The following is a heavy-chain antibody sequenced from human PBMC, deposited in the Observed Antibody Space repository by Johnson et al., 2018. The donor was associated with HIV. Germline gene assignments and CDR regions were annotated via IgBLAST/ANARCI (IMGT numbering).Heavy chain of an antibody. D-gene: IGHD7-27*01. J-gene: IGHJ3*02. CDR3: ARDLLGMDDAFDI. Sequence: QMQLVESGGGLVQPGGSLRLSCAASGFTFSDYYMSWIRQAPGKGLEWVSYISSSGSTIYYADSVKGRFTISRDNAKNTLYLEMSGLRADDTAVYYCARDLLGMDDAFDIWGQGTMVTVSS. V-gene: IGHV3-11*04. CDR2: ISSSGSTI. CDR1: GFTFSDYY.